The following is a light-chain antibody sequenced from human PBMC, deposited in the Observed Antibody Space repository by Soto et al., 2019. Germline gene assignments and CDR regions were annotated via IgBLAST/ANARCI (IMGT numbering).Light chain of an antibody. J-gene: IGKJ2*01. CDR1: QSISNF. CDR2: GAS. Sequence: DIQMTQSPSSLSASVGDRVTITCRASQSISNFLNWYQHKPGKAPTLLIYGASSLQRGVPSRLSGSGSATEFTLTISSLQPEEFATYYYQQSYNNITYTFGQGTKLEIK. V-gene: IGKV1-39*01. CDR3: QQSYNNITYT.